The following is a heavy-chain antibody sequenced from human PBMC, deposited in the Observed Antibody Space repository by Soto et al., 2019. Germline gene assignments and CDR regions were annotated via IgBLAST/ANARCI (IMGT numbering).Heavy chain of an antibody. D-gene: IGHD2-2*01. V-gene: IGHV3-74*03. Sequence: EVQLVESGGGLVQPGESLRLSCAASGLTFRSYWMHWVRQAPGKWLVWVSRINTDWSVAMYVDSVKGRFTISRDNAKNTLYLHMNRLRAEDTAVYYCVRDMQLLRLDSWGQGTLVTVSS. CDR1: GLTFRSYW. CDR2: INTDWSVA. J-gene: IGHJ4*02. CDR3: VRDMQLLRLDS.